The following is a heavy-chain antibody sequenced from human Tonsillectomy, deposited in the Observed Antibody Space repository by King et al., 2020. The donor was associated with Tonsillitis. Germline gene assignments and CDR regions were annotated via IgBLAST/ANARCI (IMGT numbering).Heavy chain of an antibody. CDR1: GYTFTNYG. CDR2: ISGYNGNT. D-gene: IGHD6-19*01. Sequence: VQLVESGAEVKKPGASVKVSCEASGYTFTNYGVTWVRQAPGQGLEWMGWISGYNGNTNYAQKFQGRVSMTTDTSTNTAYMELRSLKSDDTAVYYCARFQVTGSGWYELVYWGQGTLVTVSS. V-gene: IGHV1-18*01. CDR3: ARFQVTGSGWYELVY. J-gene: IGHJ4*02.